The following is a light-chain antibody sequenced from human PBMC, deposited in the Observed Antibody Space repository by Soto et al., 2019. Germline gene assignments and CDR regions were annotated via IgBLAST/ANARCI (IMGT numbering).Light chain of an antibody. CDR2: DVS. V-gene: IGKV3-11*01. J-gene: IGKJ1*01. Sequence: EIVLTQSPDTLSLSPGERATLSCRASQSFSSDLAWYQQKPGQAPRLLIYDVSNRATGIPARFSGSGSGTDFTLTISSLEPEDFAVYYCQQRTSWTFGQGTKVEIK. CDR3: QQRTSWT. CDR1: QSFSSD.